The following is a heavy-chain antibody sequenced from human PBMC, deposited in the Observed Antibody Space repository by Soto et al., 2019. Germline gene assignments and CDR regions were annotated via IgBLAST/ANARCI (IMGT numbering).Heavy chain of an antibody. CDR2: IIPILGIA. Sequence: QVQLVQSGAEVKKPGSSVKVSCKASGGTFSSYTISWVRQAPGQGLEWMGRIIPILGIANYAQKFQGRVTINADKSTSTAYMELSSLRSEDTAVYYCARDGVQLERRYAFDIWGQGTMVTVSS. J-gene: IGHJ3*02. CDR1: GGTFSSYT. D-gene: IGHD1-1*01. V-gene: IGHV1-69*08. CDR3: ARDGVQLERRYAFDI.